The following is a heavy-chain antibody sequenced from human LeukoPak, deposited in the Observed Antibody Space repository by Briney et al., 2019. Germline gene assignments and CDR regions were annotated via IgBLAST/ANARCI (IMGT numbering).Heavy chain of an antibody. CDR3: ARDSEYASPSGIFSS. J-gene: IGHJ5*02. Sequence: GGSLRLSCAASGFTFDDYAMRWVRQAPGKGREWVSVITLDSGSIDYAHSVKGRFTISRDNATNSLYLQMNSLRDEDTAVYYCARDSEYASPSGIFSSWGQGTLVTVSS. CDR1: GFTFDDYA. V-gene: IGHV3-9*01. CDR2: ITLDSGSI. D-gene: IGHD2-21*01.